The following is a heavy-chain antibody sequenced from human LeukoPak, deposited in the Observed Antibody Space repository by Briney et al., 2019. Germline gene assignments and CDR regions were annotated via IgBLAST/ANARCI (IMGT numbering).Heavy chain of an antibody. CDR1: GGSISSGDYY. D-gene: IGHD2-21*02. J-gene: IGHJ4*02. CDR2: IYYSGST. Sequence: SETLSLTCTVSGGSISSGDYYWSWLRQPPGKGLEWIGYIYYSGSTYYNPSLKSRVTISVDTSKNQFSLKLSSVTAADTAVYYCARGPFVVVTANRRRKFDYWGQGTLVTVSS. V-gene: IGHV4-30-4*01. CDR3: ARGPFVVVTANRRRKFDY.